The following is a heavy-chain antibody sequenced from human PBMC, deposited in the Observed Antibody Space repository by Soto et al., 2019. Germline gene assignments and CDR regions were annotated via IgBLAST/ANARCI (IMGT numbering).Heavy chain of an antibody. CDR2: ISGYNGNT. CDR1: GYTLTSYC. D-gene: IGHD3-22*01. J-gene: IGHJ4*02. V-gene: IGHV1-18*01. CDR3: ARTTAYETSGYYYHTY. Sequence: ASVKVSCKASGYTLTSYCISWVRQAPGQVLEWMGWISGYNGNTKYAQKLQGRVTVTTDTSTSTAYMELRSLISDDTAVYYCARTTAYETSGYYYHTYWGQGTQVTVSS.